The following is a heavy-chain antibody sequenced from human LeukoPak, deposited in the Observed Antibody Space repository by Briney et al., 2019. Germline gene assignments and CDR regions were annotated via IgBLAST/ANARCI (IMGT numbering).Heavy chain of an antibody. V-gene: IGHV1-2*02. D-gene: IGHD2-2*01. CDR3: ANWNCSSTSCYHNWFDP. CDR2: INPNSGGT. J-gene: IGHJ5*02. Sequence: GASVKVSCKASGYTFTGYYMHWVRQAPGQGLEWMGWINPNSGGTNYAQKFQGRVTMTRDTSISTAYMELSRPRSDDTAVYYCANWNCSSTSCYHNWFDPWGQGTLVTVSS. CDR1: GYTFTGYY.